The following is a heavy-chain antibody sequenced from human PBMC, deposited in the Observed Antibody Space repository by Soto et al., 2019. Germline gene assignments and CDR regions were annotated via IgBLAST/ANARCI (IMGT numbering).Heavy chain of an antibody. D-gene: IGHD3-22*01. CDR3: ATPSPGYYYDSSGQFDY. CDR1: GGTFSSYA. J-gene: IGHJ4*02. V-gene: IGHV1-69*13. Sequence: SVKVSCKASGGTFSSYAISWLRQAPGQGLEWMGGIIPIFGTANYAQKFQGRVTITADESTSTAYMELSSLRSEDTAVYYCATPSPGYYYDSSGQFDYWGQGTLVTVSS. CDR2: IIPIFGTA.